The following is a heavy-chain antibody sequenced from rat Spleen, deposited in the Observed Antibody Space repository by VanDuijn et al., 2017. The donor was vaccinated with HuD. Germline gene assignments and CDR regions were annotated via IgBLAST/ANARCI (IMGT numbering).Heavy chain of an antibody. J-gene: IGHJ2*01. CDR3: VREASYPGITFDY. D-gene: IGHD1-4*01. V-gene: IGHV2-47*01. Sequence: QVQLKESGPGLVQPSQTLSLTCTVSGLSLTSNSVSWIRQPPGKGLEWMGVIWNNGGTDYNSAIKSRLSISRDTSKSQVFLKMNSLQTEDTATYYCVREASYPGITFDYWGQGVMVTVSS. CDR1: GLSLTSNS. CDR2: IWNNGGT.